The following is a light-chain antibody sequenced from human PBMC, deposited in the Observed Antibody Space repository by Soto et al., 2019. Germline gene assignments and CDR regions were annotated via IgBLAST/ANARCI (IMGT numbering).Light chain of an antibody. Sequence: DIQMTQSPSSLSASVGDRVTITCRASQSISTYLNWYQQKPGKAPKVLIYAASNLQSGVPSRFSGSGSGTDFTLTISSLQPEDVATYHCQQSYNTLLFTFGPGTKVEIK. CDR3: QQSYNTLLFT. CDR1: QSISTY. V-gene: IGKV1-39*01. J-gene: IGKJ3*01. CDR2: AAS.